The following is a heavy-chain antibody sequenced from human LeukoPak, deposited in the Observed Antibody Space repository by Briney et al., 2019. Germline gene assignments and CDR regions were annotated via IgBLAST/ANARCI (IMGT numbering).Heavy chain of an antibody. CDR1: GFTFSSYG. CDR3: AKLHYDSSGYYSPDFDY. J-gene: IGHJ4*02. D-gene: IGHD3-22*01. Sequence: PGGSLRLSRAASGFTFSSYGMHWVRQAPGKGLEWVAFIRYDGSNKYYADSVEGRFTISRDNSKNTLYLQMNSLRAEDTAVYYCAKLHYDSSGYYSPDFDYWGQGTLVTVSS. CDR2: IRYDGSNK. V-gene: IGHV3-30*02.